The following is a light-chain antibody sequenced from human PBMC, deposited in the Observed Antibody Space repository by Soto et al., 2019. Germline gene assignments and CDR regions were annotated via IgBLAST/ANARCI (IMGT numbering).Light chain of an antibody. J-gene: IGLJ1*01. CDR2: GGT. Sequence: QSALTQPASVSGSPGQSITISCTGTSSDVGSYNLVSWYQQHPGEAPKPMIYGGTKRPSGVSNRFSGSKSGNTASLTISGLQAEDEADYYCCSYAGITTYYVFGTG. CDR3: CSYAGITTYYV. V-gene: IGLV2-23*01. CDR1: SSDVGSYNL.